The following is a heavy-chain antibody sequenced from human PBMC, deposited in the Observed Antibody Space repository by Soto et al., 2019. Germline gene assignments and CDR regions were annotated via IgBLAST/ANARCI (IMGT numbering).Heavy chain of an antibody. D-gene: IGHD4-4*01. CDR3: ARDGVAVTTGISGY. V-gene: IGHV1-18*01. CDR1: GYTFTSYA. J-gene: IGHJ4*02. CDR2: INVYNGNT. Sequence: QVQLVQSGAEVKKPGASVKVSCKASGYTFTSYAISWVRQAPGQGLEWMGWINVYNGNTKYAQKFQGRVTMTTETSTSTVYMELRSLTSDDTAAYYCARDGVAVTTGISGYWGQGTLVTVSS.